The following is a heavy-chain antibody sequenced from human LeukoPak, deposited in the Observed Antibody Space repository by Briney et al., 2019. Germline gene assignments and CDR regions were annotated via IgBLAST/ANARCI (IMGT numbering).Heavy chain of an antibody. Sequence: GASVKVSCKASGYTFTSYYMHWVRQAPGQGLEWMGIINFSGGTTSYPQKFQGRVTMTRDTSTSTVYMELSSLRSEDTAVYYCASRRDGSNYAAFDIWGQGTMITVSS. J-gene: IGHJ3*02. CDR1: GYTFTSYY. V-gene: IGHV1-46*01. CDR2: INFSGGTT. CDR3: ASRRDGSNYAAFDI. D-gene: IGHD5-24*01.